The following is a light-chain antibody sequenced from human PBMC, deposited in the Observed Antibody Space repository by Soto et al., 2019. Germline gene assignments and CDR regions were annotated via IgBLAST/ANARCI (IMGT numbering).Light chain of an antibody. J-gene: IGKJ4*01. CDR3: QQYGASPLT. Sequence: EIVLTQSPGTLSLSAGDGVSLSCRASQTVPNNYLAWYQQKPDQAPRLLIFGASNRATGIPDRFGGSGSGTDFTLSISRLEPEAFAVYYCQQYGASPLTFGGGARLEVK. V-gene: IGKV3-20*01. CDR2: GAS. CDR1: QTVPNNY.